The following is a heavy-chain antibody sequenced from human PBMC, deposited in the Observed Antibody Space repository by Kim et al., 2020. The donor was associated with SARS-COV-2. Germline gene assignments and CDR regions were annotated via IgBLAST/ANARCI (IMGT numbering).Heavy chain of an antibody. CDR2: IYSGGST. CDR3: ARGYSSSWLPDY. Sequence: GGSLRLSCAASGFTVSSNYMSWVRQAPGKGLEWVSVIYSGGSTYYADSVKGRFTISRDNSKNTLYLQMNSLRAEDTAVYYCARGYSSSWLPDYWGQGTLVTVSS. D-gene: IGHD6-13*01. V-gene: IGHV3-53*01. J-gene: IGHJ4*02. CDR1: GFTVSSNY.